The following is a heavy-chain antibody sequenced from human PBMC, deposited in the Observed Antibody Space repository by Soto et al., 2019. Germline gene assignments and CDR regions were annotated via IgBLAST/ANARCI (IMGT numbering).Heavy chain of an antibody. CDR2: IYWDDDK. J-gene: IGHJ4*02. Sequence: QITLKESGPTLVKPTQTLTLTCTFSGFSLSTSGVGVGWIRQPPGKALEWLALIYWDDDKRYSPSLKSMLTIIKDTSKNHVVLTMTNRDPVYTSAYYCAHIGCSGGSCYSGIQFFDYWGQGTLVTVAS. D-gene: IGHD2-15*01. V-gene: IGHV2-5*02. CDR1: GFSLSTSGVG. CDR3: AHIGCSGGSCYSGIQFFDY.